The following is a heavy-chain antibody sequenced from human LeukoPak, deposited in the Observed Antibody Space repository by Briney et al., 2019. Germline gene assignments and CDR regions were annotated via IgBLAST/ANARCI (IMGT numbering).Heavy chain of an antibody. CDR1: GFTFSSYA. CDR2: ISYDGSNK. J-gene: IGHJ6*02. D-gene: IGHD4-17*01. Sequence: PGGSLRLSCAASGFTFSSYAMHWVRQAPGKGLEWVAVISYDGSNKYYADSVKGRFTISRDNSKNTLYLQMNSLRAEDTAVYYCSRNYHDYSGDYYYYRMDVWGQGTTVTVSS. V-gene: IGHV3-30-3*01. CDR3: SRNYHDYSGDYYYYRMDV.